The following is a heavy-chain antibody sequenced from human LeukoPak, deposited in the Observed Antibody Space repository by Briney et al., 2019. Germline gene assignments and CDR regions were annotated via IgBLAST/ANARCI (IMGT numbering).Heavy chain of an antibody. CDR2: IIPIFGTA. CDR1: GGTFSSYA. V-gene: IGHV1-69*13. CDR3: AGGRLDSSGYYDYGMDV. Sequence: SVKVSCMASGGTFSSYAISWVRQAPGQGLEWMGGIIPIFGTANYAQKFQGRVTITADESTSTAYMEMSSLRAEDTAVYYCAGGRLDSSGYYDYGMDVWGQGTTVTVSS. J-gene: IGHJ6*02. D-gene: IGHD3-22*01.